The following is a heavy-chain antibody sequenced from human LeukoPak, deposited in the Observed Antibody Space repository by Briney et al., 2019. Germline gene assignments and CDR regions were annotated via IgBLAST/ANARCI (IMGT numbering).Heavy chain of an antibody. J-gene: IGHJ4*02. V-gene: IGHV3-30*02. D-gene: IGHD6-25*01. CDR2: IRSDGSNK. CDR1: GFTFSNSG. CDR3: ARGGSGWDFDF. Sequence: PGGSPRLSCAASGFTFSNSGMHWVRQAPGKGLEWVAFIRSDGSNKYYAASVKGRFTISRDDSKNTLHLQMNSLRAEDAAIYYCARGGSGWDFDFWGQGTLVTVSS.